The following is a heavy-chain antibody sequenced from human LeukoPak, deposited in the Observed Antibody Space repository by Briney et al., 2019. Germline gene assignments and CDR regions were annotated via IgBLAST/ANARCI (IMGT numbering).Heavy chain of an antibody. CDR1: GYTFTGYY. D-gene: IGHD3-22*01. V-gene: IGHV1-2*02. CDR3: ARGYYYDSSGYNYFDY. Sequence: ASVKVSCKGSGYTFTGYYMHWVRQAPGQGLEWMGWINPNSGGTNYAQKFQGRVTMTRDTSISTAYMELSRLRSDDTAVYYCARGYYYDSSGYNYFDYWGQGTLVTVSS. CDR2: INPNSGGT. J-gene: IGHJ4*02.